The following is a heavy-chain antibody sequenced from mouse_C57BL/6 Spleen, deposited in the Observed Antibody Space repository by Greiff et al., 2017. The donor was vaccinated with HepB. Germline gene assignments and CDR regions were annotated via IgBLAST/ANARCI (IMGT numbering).Heavy chain of an antibody. J-gene: IGHJ2*01. CDR3: TRDDYYGSSLFDY. V-gene: IGHV14-4*01. Sequence: EVQLQQSGAELVRPGASVKLSCTASGFNIKDDYMHWVKQRPEQGLEWIGWIDPENGDTEYASKFQGKATIAADTSSNKAYLHLSSLTSEDTAVYYGTRDDYYGSSLFDYWGQGTTLTVSS. CDR2: IDPENGDT. CDR1: GFNIKDDY. D-gene: IGHD1-1*01.